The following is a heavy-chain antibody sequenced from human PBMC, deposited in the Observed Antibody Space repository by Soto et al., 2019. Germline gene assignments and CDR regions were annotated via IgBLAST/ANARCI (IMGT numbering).Heavy chain of an antibody. V-gene: IGHV1-2*02. CDR1: GYTFTGYY. CDR2: INPNSGGT. CDR3: ARGGSSWYSAFDY. D-gene: IGHD6-13*01. Sequence: ASVKVSCKASGYTFTGYYMHWVRQAPGQGLEWMGWINPNSGGTNYAQKFLGRVTMTRDTSISTAYMGLSRLRSDDTAVYYCARGGSSWYSAFDYWGQGTLVTVSS. J-gene: IGHJ4*02.